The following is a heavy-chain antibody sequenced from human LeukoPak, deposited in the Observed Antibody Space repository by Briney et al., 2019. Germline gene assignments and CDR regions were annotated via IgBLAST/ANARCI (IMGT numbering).Heavy chain of an antibody. V-gene: IGHV3-23*01. CDR2: ISGSGGST. J-gene: IGHJ4*02. CDR3: AKVSFYDFWSGYWDY. D-gene: IGHD3-3*01. Sequence: PGGSLRLSCAASGFTFSSYAMSWVRQAPGKGLEWVSAISGSGGSTYYADSVKGRFTISRDNSKNTLYLQMNSLRAEDTAVYYCAKVSFYDFWSGYWDYWGQGTLVTVSS. CDR1: GFTFSSYA.